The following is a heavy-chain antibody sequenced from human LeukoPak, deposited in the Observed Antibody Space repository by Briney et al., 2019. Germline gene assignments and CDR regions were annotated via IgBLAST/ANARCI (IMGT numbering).Heavy chain of an antibody. CDR1: GGSISSSSYY. J-gene: IGHJ5*02. CDR2: IYYSGST. D-gene: IGHD6-19*01. V-gene: IGHV4-39*01. Sequence: SETLSLTCTVSGGSISSSSYYWGWIRQPPGKGLEWIGSIYYSGSTYYNPSLKSRVTISVDTSKNQFSLKLSSVTAADTAVYYCARRPSSGWYVNWFDPWGQGTLVTVSS. CDR3: ARRPSSGWYVNWFDP.